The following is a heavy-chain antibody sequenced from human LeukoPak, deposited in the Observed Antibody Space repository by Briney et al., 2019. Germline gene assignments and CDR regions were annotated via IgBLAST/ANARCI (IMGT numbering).Heavy chain of an antibody. CDR2: IIPSGGST. CDR1: GYTFTRHY. V-gene: IGHV1-46*01. J-gene: IGHJ5*02. D-gene: IGHD6-19*01. Sequence: ASVKVSCKASGYTFTRHYIQWVRQAPGQGLEWMGIIIPSGGSTSYAQKFQGRVTLTRDTSTSTVYMELSSLRSEDTAVYYCARERGVAVAGEGVDPWGQGTLVTVSS. CDR3: ARERGVAVAGEGVDP.